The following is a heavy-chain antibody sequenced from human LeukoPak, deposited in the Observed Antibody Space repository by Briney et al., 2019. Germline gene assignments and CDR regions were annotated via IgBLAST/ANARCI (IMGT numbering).Heavy chain of an antibody. CDR2: MNPNSGNT. J-gene: IGHJ3*02. V-gene: IGHV1-8*03. CDR1: GYTFTSYD. Sequence: GASVKVSCKASGYTFTSYDINWVRQATGQGLEWMGWMNPNSGNTGYAQKFQGRVTITRNTSISTAYMELSSLRSGDTAVYYCARVADPATITGYYGSGSYYYDAFDIWGQGTMVTVSS. D-gene: IGHD3-10*01. CDR3: ARVADPATITGYYGSGSYYYDAFDI.